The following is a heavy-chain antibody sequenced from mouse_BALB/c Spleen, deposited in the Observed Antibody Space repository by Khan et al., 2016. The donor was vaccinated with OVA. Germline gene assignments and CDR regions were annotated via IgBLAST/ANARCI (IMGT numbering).Heavy chain of an antibody. J-gene: IGHJ1*01. CDR2: TWAGGST. V-gene: IGHV2-9*02. CDR3: ARAYGNNYWYFDV. Sequence: VQLQESGPGLVAPSQSLSITCTVSGFSLTSNGVHWVRQPPGKGLEWLGVTWAGGSTNYNSALMSRVSISKDNSKSQVFLKMNSLQSDDTAMYYCARAYGNNYWYFDVWGAGTTVTVSS. D-gene: IGHD1-1*01. CDR1: GFSLTSNG.